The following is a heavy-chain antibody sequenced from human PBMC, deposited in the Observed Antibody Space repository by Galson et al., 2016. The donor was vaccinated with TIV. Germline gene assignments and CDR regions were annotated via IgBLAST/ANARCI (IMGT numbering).Heavy chain of an antibody. J-gene: IGHJ4*02. CDR1: GFTFNNFA. CDR2: LSGSGSKT. V-gene: IGHV3-23*01. CDR3: AKDGGGWYTTGWYYFDY. D-gene: IGHD6-19*01. Sequence: SLRLSCAASGFTFNNFAMSWVRQAPGKGLEWVSSLSGSGSKTYYTDSVKGRFPISRDNSENTVYLLMNRLRAEDTAVYYCAKDGGGWYTTGWYYFDYWGQGTLVTVSS.